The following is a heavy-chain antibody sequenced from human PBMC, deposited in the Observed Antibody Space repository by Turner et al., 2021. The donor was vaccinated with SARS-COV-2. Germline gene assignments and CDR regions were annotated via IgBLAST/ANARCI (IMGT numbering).Heavy chain of an antibody. J-gene: IGHJ4*02. D-gene: IGHD6-13*01. CDR2: IYSGGTT. CDR3: ARGDSSSWLTY. CDR1: VFTVSSNY. V-gene: IGHV3-66*01. Sequence: EVQLVESGGGLVQPGGSLRLSCAASVFTVSSNYMSWVRQAPGKGLEWVSIIYSGGTTYYADSVKGRFTISRDNSKNTLYLQMNSLSAEDTAVYYCARGDSSSWLTYWGQGTLVTVSS.